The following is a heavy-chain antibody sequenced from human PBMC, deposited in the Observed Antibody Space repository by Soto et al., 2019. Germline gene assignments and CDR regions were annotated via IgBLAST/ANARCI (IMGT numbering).Heavy chain of an antibody. CDR2: IHSTRSP. V-gene: IGHV4-4*07. CDR1: GDSVSKYY. Sequence: SETLSLTCTVSGDSVSKYYWDWIRQPAGKGLEWIGRIHSTRSPNYNPSLKSRVTMSVDTSKNQFSLKLNLTSVTAADTAVYYCARSPAYGDYANLDTWGQGTLVTVSS. CDR3: ARSPAYGDYANLDT. J-gene: IGHJ5*02. D-gene: IGHD4-17*01.